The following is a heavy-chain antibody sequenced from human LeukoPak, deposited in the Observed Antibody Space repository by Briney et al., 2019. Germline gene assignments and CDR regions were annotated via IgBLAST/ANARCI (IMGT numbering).Heavy chain of an antibody. CDR3: TGSFGELTFFDY. CDR1: GFTFGGYG. D-gene: IGHD3-10*01. Sequence: GSLRLSCTASGFTFGGYGMNWVRQAPGKGLEWVSFIRSKAYGGTTEYAASVKGRFTMSRDDSKSIAYLQMNSLKTEDTAVYYCTGSFGELTFFDYWGQGTLVTVSS. V-gene: IGHV3-49*04. CDR2: IRSKAYGGTT. J-gene: IGHJ4*02.